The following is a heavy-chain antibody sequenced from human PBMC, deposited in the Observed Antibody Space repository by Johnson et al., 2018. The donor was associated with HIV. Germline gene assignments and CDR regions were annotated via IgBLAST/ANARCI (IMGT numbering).Heavy chain of an antibody. CDR2: ISYDGNNK. J-gene: IGHJ3*02. CDR1: EFTFSRFA. Sequence: QVQLVESGGGVVRPGRSLRLSCAACEFTFSRFAMHWVRQAAGKGLEWVAVISYDGNNKYYTVSVKGLFTISRNNSKNTLYLQMDSLRAEDTAVYYCATPLAHYDSSAYGGGAFDIWGQGTMVTVSS. V-gene: IGHV3-30*14. D-gene: IGHD3-22*01. CDR3: ATPLAHYDSSAYGGGAFDI.